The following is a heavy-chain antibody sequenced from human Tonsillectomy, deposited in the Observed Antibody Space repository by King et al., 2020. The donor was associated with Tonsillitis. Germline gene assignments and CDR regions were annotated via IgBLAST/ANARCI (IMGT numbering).Heavy chain of an antibody. V-gene: IGHV3-23*04. CDR2: ISGSGGST. CDR1: GFTFSRYA. Sequence: VQLVESGGGLVQPGGSLRLSCAASGFTFSRYAMSWVRQAPGKGLAWVSAISGSGGSTYYADSVKGRFSITRDNSKNTQYLQMNSLRVEDTAVYYCAKGVDTAMGGFNYWGQGTLVTVSS. CDR3: AKGVDTAMGGFNY. D-gene: IGHD5-18*01. J-gene: IGHJ4*02.